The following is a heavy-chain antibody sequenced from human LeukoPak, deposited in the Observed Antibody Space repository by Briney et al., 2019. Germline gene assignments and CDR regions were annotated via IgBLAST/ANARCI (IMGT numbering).Heavy chain of an antibody. CDR1: GFTFSSYW. CDR2: IKSDGSST. Sequence: GGSLRLSCAASGFTFSSYWMHWVRQAPGKGLVWVSRIKSDGSSTSYADSVEGRFTISRDNAKNTLYLQMNSLRAENMAVYYCARGDGYGMDYWGQGTRVTVSS. V-gene: IGHV3-74*01. J-gene: IGHJ4*02. D-gene: IGHD5-24*01. CDR3: ARGDGYGMDY.